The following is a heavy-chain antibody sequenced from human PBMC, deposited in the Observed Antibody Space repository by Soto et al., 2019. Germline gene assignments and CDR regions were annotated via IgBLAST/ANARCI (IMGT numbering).Heavy chain of an antibody. V-gene: IGHV4-39*01. Sequence: QLQLQESGPGLVKPSETLSLTCTVSGGSISNSIYYWGWIRQPPGKGLEWIGSIYYSGSTYFNPSLRSRVTISVDTSHNQLSLKLSSVTAADTAVYYCARQTGVGTDIWSYYGMDVWGQGTTVTVSS. J-gene: IGHJ6*02. D-gene: IGHD7-27*01. CDR2: IYYSGST. CDR1: GGSISNSIYY. CDR3: ARQTGVGTDIWSYYGMDV.